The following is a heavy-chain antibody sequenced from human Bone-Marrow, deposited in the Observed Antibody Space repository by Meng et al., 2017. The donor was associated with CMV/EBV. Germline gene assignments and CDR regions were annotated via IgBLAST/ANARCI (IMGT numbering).Heavy chain of an antibody. CDR1: GFTFSSYW. V-gene: IGHV3-30*02. D-gene: IGHD2/OR15-2a*01. CDR2: IRYDGSNK. CDR3: ARGQVQCSTINCHDYRFSGMDV. J-gene: IGHJ6*02. Sequence: GGSLRLSCADSGFTFSSYWMQWVRQAPGKGLEWVAFIRYDGSNKCYVDSVKGRFTISRDNSKNTLYLQMNSLRAEDTAVYYCARGQVQCSTINCHDYRFSGMDVWGQGPTVTVSS.